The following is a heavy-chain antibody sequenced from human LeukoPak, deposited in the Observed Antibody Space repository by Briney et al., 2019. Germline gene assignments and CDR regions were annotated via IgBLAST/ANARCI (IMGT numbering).Heavy chain of an antibody. D-gene: IGHD3-10*01. Sequence: GGSLRLSCAASGFTVSSNYMTWVRQAPGKGLEWVSVIYGGGSTYYADSVKGRLTISRDNSKNTLYLQMNSLRAEDTAVYYCARRPGSTCYYYGLDVWGQGTTVTVSS. CDR3: ARRPGSTCYYYGLDV. CDR2: IYGGGST. J-gene: IGHJ6*02. CDR1: GFTVSSNY. V-gene: IGHV3-53*01.